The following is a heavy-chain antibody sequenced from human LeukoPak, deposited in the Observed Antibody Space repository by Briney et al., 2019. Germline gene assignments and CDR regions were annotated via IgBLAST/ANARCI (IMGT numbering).Heavy chain of an antibody. V-gene: IGHV3-30-3*01. CDR1: GFTFSSYA. CDR3: AKVGGSYETDY. CDR2: ISYDGSNK. D-gene: IGHD1-26*01. J-gene: IGHJ4*02. Sequence: GGSLRLSCAASGFTFSSYAMHWVRQAPGKGLEWVAVISYDGSNKYYADSVKGRFTISRDNSKNTLYLQMNSLRAEDTAVYYCAKVGGSYETDYWGQGTLVTVSS.